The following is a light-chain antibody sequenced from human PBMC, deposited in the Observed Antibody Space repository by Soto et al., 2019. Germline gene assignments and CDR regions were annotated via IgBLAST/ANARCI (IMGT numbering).Light chain of an antibody. CDR2: AAS. Sequence: DIQITQSPSSLSASVGDRVTITCRASQSISSYLNWYQQKPGKAPKLLIYAASSLQSGVPSRFSGSGSGTDFTLTIISLQPDDSATYHCQQYYTYWTFGQGTKVDIK. CDR1: QSISSY. CDR3: QQYYTYWT. V-gene: IGKV1-39*01. J-gene: IGKJ1*01.